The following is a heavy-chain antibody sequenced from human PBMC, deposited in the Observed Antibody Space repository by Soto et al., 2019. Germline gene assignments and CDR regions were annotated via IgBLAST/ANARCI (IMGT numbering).Heavy chain of an antibody. V-gene: IGHV3-23*01. CDR1: GFTFSSYA. Sequence: PGGSLRLSCAASGFTFSSYAMSWVRQAPGKGLEWVSAISGSGGSTYYADSVKGRFTISRDNSKNTLYLQMNSLRAEDTAVYYCAKEGGYCSSTSCYGHVYYWRQGTLVTGSS. J-gene: IGHJ4*02. D-gene: IGHD2-2*03. CDR3: AKEGGYCSSTSCYGHVYY. CDR2: ISGSGGST.